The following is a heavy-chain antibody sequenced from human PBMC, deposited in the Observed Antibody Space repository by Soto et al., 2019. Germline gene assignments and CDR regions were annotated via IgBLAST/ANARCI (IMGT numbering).Heavy chain of an antibody. CDR3: ARDSTYYYDSSGYGAHAFDI. J-gene: IGHJ3*02. Sequence: QVQLVQSGAAVKKPGSSVKVSCKASGGTFSSYAISWVRQAPGQGLEWMGGIIPIFGTANYAQKFQGRVTITADESTSTAYMELSSLRSEDTAVYYCARDSTYYYDSSGYGAHAFDIWGQGTMVTVSS. CDR2: IIPIFGTA. D-gene: IGHD3-22*01. CDR1: GGTFSSYA. V-gene: IGHV1-69*12.